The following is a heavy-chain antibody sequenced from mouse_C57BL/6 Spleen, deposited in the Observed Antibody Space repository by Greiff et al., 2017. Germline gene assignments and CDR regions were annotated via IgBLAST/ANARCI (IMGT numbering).Heavy chain of an antibody. CDR1: GYTFTGYW. CDR2: ILPGGGST. Sequence: QVQLQQSGAELMKPGASVKLSCKATGYTFTGYWIEWVKQRPGHGLEWIGEILPGGGSTNYNEKFNGKATFTAYTSSNTAYMQLSSLTTEDSDSYYCARAGSYYLQSYWYFDVWGTGTTVTVSS. CDR3: ARAGSYYLQSYWYFDV. D-gene: IGHD2-12*01. V-gene: IGHV1-9*01. J-gene: IGHJ1*03.